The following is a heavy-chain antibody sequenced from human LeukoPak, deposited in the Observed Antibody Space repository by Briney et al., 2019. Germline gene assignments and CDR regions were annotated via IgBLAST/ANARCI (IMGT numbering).Heavy chain of an antibody. CDR1: RFTFSSYA. D-gene: IGHD1-26*01. V-gene: IGHV3-23*01. J-gene: IGHJ4*02. CDR3: AKDDRDSGGSYYPVDY. CDR2: ISGSGGST. Sequence: GGSLRLSCAASRFTFSSYAMSWVRQAPGKGLEWVSAISGSGGSTYYADSVKGRFTISRDNSKNTLYLQMNSLRAEDTAVYYCAKDDRDSGGSYYPVDYWGQGTLVTVSS.